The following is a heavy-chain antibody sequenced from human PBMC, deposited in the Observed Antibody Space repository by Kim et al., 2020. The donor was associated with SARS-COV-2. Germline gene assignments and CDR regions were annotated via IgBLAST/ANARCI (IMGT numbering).Heavy chain of an antibody. D-gene: IGHD2-2*01. V-gene: IGHV1-18*01. Sequence: ASVKVSCKASGYTFTSYGISWVRQAPGQGLEWMGWISAYNGNTNYAQKLQGRVTMTTDTSTSTAYMELRSLRSDDTAVYYCARDGEIAYLCSSNRCYPRTEYYYMDVWGKGTTVTVSS. CDR3: ARDGEIAYLCSSNRCYPRTEYYYMDV. J-gene: IGHJ6*03. CDR2: ISAYNGNT. CDR1: GYTFTSYG.